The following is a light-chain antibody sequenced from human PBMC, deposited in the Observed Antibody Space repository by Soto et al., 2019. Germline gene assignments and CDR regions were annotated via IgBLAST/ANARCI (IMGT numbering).Light chain of an antibody. CDR2: DAS. Sequence: EIVLTQSPGTLSLSPWERATLSCRASQSVSNNYLAWYQQKPGQAPRLLIYDASNRATGIPARFSGSGSGTDFTLTISSLDPEDFAVYYCQQRSAWPQITFGQGTRLEIK. V-gene: IGKV3-11*01. CDR1: QSVSNNY. CDR3: QQRSAWPQIT. J-gene: IGKJ5*01.